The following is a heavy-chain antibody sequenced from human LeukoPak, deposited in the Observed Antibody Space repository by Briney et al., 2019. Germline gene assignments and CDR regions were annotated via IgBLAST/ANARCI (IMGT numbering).Heavy chain of an antibody. J-gene: IGHJ5*02. CDR1: GFTFSSSA. Sequence: GGSLRLSCAASGFTFSSSAMSWVRQAPGKGLEWVSGISGSGVNTYYADPVKGRFTISRDNSKNTLYLQMNSLRAEDTAVYYCAKDPYDTGGWFDPWGQGTLVTVSS. CDR2: ISGSGVNT. D-gene: IGHD3-22*01. V-gene: IGHV3-23*01. CDR3: AKDPYDTGGWFDP.